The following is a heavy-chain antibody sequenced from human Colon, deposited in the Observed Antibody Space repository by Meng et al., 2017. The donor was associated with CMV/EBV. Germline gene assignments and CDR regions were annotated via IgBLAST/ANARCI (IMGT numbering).Heavy chain of an antibody. CDR2: IKRKSDGGTL. V-gene: IGHV3-15*01. CDR3: SAGAGMSDTDY. J-gene: IGHJ4*02. CDR1: GFTFRNAW. D-gene: IGHD3-10*01. Sequence: ASGFTFRNAWMSWVRQAPGKGLEWVGRIKRKSDGGTLDYAAPVKGRFSISRDDAKNTLYLEMNSLKIEDTAVYYCSAGAGMSDTDYWGQGTLVTVSS.